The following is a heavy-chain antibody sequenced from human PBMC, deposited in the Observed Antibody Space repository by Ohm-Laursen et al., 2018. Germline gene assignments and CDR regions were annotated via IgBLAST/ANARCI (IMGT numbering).Heavy chain of an antibody. CDR2: IGTAGDT. Sequence: SLRLSCAASGFTFSSYDMHWVRQATGKGLEWVSAIGTAGDTYYPGSVKGRFTISRENAKNSLYLQMNSLRAEDTAVYYCARDRRGLRYYYDSSGYPTGAFDIWGQGTMVTVSS. CDR1: GFTFSSYD. V-gene: IGHV3-13*01. D-gene: IGHD3-22*01. CDR3: ARDRRGLRYYYDSSGYPTGAFDI. J-gene: IGHJ3*02.